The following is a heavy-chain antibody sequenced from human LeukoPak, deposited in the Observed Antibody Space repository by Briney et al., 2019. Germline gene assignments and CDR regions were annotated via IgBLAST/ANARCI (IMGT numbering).Heavy chain of an antibody. CDR3: ARDPSLWFGEYGQYYYYYYMDV. Sequence: ASVKVSCKASGYTFTGYYMHWVRQAPGQGLEWMGWINPNSGGTNYAQKFQGRVTMTRDTSISTAYMELSRLRSDDTAVYYCARDPSLWFGEYGQYYYYYYMDVWGKGTTVTISS. CDR1: GYTFTGYY. CDR2: INPNSGGT. D-gene: IGHD3-10*01. V-gene: IGHV1-2*02. J-gene: IGHJ6*03.